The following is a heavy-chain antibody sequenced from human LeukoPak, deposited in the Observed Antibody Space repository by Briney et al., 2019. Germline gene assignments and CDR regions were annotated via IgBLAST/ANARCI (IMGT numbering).Heavy chain of an antibody. V-gene: IGHV3-53*01. D-gene: IGHD7-27*01. Sequence: GGSLRLSCAASGFTVSSNYMSWVRQAPGKGLEWVSVIYSGGSTYYADPVKGRFTISRDNSKNTLYLQMNSLRAEDTAVYYCARDLGNWGWNDFWGQGTLVTVSS. CDR2: IYSGGST. J-gene: IGHJ4*02. CDR1: GFTVSSNY. CDR3: ARDLGNWGWNDF.